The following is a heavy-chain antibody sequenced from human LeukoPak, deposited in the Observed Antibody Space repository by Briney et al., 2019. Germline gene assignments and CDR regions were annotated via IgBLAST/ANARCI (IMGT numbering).Heavy chain of an antibody. D-gene: IGHD2-2*02. CDR3: ARGSASPAAIPFDF. CDR1: GGSISSYF. J-gene: IGHJ3*01. Sequence: PSETLSLTCTVSGGSISSYFWSWIRQPAGKGLEWIGRIYSSGNTNYNPSLKSRVTMSVDTSKNRFSLKLSSVTAADTAVYYCARGSASPAAIPFDFWGQGTMVTVSS. V-gene: IGHV4-4*07. CDR2: IYSSGNT.